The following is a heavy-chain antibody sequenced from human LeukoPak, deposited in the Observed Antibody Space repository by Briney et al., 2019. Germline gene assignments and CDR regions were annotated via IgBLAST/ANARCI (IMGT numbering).Heavy chain of an antibody. CDR1: GFTFSSYS. J-gene: IGHJ4*02. D-gene: IGHD6-19*01. Sequence: PGGSLRLSCAASGFTFSSYSMSWIRQPPGKGLEWIGSIYYSGSTYYNPSLKSRVTISVDTSKNQFSLKLSSVTAADTAVYYCARQEAVAGPFDYWGQGTLVTVSS. CDR2: IYYSGST. V-gene: IGHV4-39*01. CDR3: ARQEAVAGPFDY.